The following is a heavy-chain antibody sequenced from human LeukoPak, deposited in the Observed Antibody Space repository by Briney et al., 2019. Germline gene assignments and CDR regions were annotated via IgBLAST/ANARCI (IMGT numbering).Heavy chain of an antibody. CDR3: ARYGVDSSGYWGFDY. V-gene: IGHV4-34*01. Sequence: SETLSLTCAVYGGSFSGYYWSWIRQPPGKGLEWIGEINHSGSTNYNPSLKSRVTISVDTSKNQFSLKLSSVTAADTAVYYCARYGVDSSGYWGFDYWGQGTLVTVSS. J-gene: IGHJ4*02. D-gene: IGHD3-22*01. CDR1: GGSFSGYY. CDR2: INHSGST.